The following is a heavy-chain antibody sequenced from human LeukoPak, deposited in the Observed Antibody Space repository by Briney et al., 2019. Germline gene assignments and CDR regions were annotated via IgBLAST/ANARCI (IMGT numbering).Heavy chain of an antibody. D-gene: IGHD6-19*01. V-gene: IGHV1-2*02. CDR3: ARAAWGGWLTDY. CDR2: INPNSGGT. CDR1: GYTFTGYY. Sequence: ASVKVSCKASGYTFTGYYMHWVRQAPGQGLEWMGWINPNSGGTNYTQKFQGRVTMTRDTSISTAYMELSRLRSDDTAVYYCARAAWGGWLTDYWGQGTLVTVSS. J-gene: IGHJ4*02.